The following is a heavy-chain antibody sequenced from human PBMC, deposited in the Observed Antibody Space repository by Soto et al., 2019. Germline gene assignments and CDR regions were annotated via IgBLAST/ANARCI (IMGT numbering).Heavy chain of an antibody. Sequence: QLQLQESGPGLVKPSETLSLTCTVSGVSVSTNDYYWGWIRQPPGQGLEWIGTVYYRGKTHYNPLLMSRATVSVDTSKNEFFLKLSSVPAADSAVYHCARGKYIWGSYEDFDYMDVWGKGTTVTVS. J-gene: IGHJ6*03. CDR3: ARGKYIWGSYEDFDYMDV. V-gene: IGHV4-39*01. CDR1: GVSVSTNDYY. D-gene: IGHD3-16*01. CDR2: VYYRGKT.